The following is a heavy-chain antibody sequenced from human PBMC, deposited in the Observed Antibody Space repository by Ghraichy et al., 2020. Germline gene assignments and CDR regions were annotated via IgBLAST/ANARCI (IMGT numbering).Heavy chain of an antibody. CDR2: ISSSSSYI. CDR1: GFTFSSYS. CDR3: ARSCSSTSCEDY. Sequence: GALRLSCAASGFTFSSYSMNWVRQAPGKGLEWVSSISSSSSYIYYADLVKGRFTISRDNAKNSLYLQMNSLRAEDTAVYYCARSCSSTSCEDYWGQGTLVTVSS. D-gene: IGHD2-2*01. V-gene: IGHV3-21*01. J-gene: IGHJ4*02.